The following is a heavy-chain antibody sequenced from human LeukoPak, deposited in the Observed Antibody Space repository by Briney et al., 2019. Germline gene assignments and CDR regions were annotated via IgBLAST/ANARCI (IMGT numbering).Heavy chain of an antibody. J-gene: IGHJ4*02. CDR1: GGSFSGYY. Sequence: PSETLSLTCAVYGGSFSGYYWSWIRQPPGRGLEWIGEINHSGSTNYNPSLKSRVTISVDTSKNQFSLKLSSVTAADTAVYYCARFIGDADYWGQGTLVTVSS. D-gene: IGHD3-10*01. CDR3: ARFIGDADY. CDR2: INHSGST. V-gene: IGHV4-34*01.